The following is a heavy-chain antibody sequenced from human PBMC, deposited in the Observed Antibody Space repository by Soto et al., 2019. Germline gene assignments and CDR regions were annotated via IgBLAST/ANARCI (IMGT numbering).Heavy chain of an antibody. CDR3: ARSVVVVAATDY. D-gene: IGHD2-15*01. V-gene: IGHV3-30-3*01. Sequence: LRLSCAASGFTFSSYAMHWVRQAPGKGLEWVAVISYDGSNKYYADSVKGRFTISRDNSKNTLYLQMNSLRAEDTAVYYCARSVVVVAATDYWGQGTLVTVSS. CDR1: GFTFSSYA. CDR2: ISYDGSNK. J-gene: IGHJ4*02.